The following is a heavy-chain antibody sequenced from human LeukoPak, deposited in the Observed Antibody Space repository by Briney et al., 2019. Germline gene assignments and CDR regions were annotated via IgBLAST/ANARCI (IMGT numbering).Heavy chain of an antibody. CDR2: INPNSGGT. D-gene: IGHD2-2*01. CDR3: ARIRKGYCSSTSCYSSAFDI. J-gene: IGHJ3*02. Sequence: ASVKVSCKASGYTFTGYYMHWVRQAPGQGLEWMGWINPNSGGTNYAQKFQGRVTMTRDTSISTAYMELSRLRSDDTAVYYCARIRKGYCSSTSCYSSAFDIWGQGTMVTVSS. V-gene: IGHV1-2*02. CDR1: GYTFTGYY.